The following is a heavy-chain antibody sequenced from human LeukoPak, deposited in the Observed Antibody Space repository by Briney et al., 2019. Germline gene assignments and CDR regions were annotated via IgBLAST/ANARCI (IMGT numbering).Heavy chain of an antibody. J-gene: IGHJ6*03. CDR1: GFTFSSYA. Sequence: GGSLRLSCAASGFTFSSYAMTWVRQAPWKGLEWVSSISGSGDGTYYADSVKGRFTISRDNSKNTLYLQMNSLRAEDTAVYYCAKLGLPYYYYYYMDVWGKGTTVTVSS. CDR3: AKLGLPYYYYYYMDV. D-gene: IGHD3-16*01. V-gene: IGHV3-23*01. CDR2: ISGSGDGT.